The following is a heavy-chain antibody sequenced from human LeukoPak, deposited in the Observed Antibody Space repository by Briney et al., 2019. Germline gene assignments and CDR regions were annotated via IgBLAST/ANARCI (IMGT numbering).Heavy chain of an antibody. CDR1: GGTFSSYT. V-gene: IGHV1-69*04. CDR3: ARDRSSGYYSPGVY. CDR2: IIPILGIA. J-gene: IGHJ4*02. Sequence: SVKVPCKASGGTFSSYTISWVRQAPGQGLEWMGRIIPILGIANYAQKFQGRVTITADKSTSTAYMELSSLRSEDTAVYYCARDRSSGYYSPGVYWGQGTLVTVSS. D-gene: IGHD3-22*01.